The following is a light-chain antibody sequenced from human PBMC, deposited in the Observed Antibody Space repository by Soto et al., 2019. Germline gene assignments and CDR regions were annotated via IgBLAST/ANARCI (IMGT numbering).Light chain of an antibody. CDR2: GAS. CDR3: QQYSIWPRA. J-gene: IGKJ3*01. V-gene: IGKV3-15*01. CDR1: QTVSSN. Sequence: EIVMTQSPATLSVSPGERATLSCRASQTVSSNVVWFQQKPGQAPRLLIYGASTRATGIPARFSGSGSGTECSLTISSRQSEDFAVYYCQQYSIWPRAFGPGTKVDFK.